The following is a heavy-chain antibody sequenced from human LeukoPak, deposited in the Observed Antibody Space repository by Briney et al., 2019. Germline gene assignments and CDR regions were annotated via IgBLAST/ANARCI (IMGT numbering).Heavy chain of an antibody. J-gene: IGHJ6*03. Sequence: GGSLRLSCAASGFNFSAYAMHWVRQAPGKGLEYVSVVTNNGDTTYYANSLKGRFTISRDNSKRTLFLQMDSLRGEHIGVYYCARGHPYNYGSNYMDVWGSGTTVTVS. V-gene: IGHV3-64*01. CDR3: ARGHPYNYGSNYMDV. CDR1: GFNFSAYA. CDR2: VTNNGDTT. D-gene: IGHD3-10*01.